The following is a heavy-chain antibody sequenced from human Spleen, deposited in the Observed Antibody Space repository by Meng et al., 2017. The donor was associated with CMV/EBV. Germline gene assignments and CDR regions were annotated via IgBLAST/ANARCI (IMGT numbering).Heavy chain of an antibody. D-gene: IGHD3-3*01. CDR3: ARDTENDFNAFDI. CDR1: GGSISSYY. J-gene: IGHJ3*02. CDR2: IYYSGNT. Sequence: SETLSLTCSVSGGSISSYYWSWMRQPPGRGLEWIGYIYYSGNTNYNPSLKSRVTISTDRSKNQCSLKLRSVTAADTAVYYCARDTENDFNAFDIWGRGTMVTVSS. V-gene: IGHV4-59*01.